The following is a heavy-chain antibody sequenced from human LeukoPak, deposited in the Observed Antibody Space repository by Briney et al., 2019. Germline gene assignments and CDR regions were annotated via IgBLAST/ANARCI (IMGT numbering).Heavy chain of an antibody. Sequence: PGGSLRLSCAASGFTFSSYSMNWVRQAPGKGLEWVSSISSSSSYIYYADSVKGRFTISRDNAKSSLYLQMNSLRAEDTAVYYCARASGALDAFDIWGQGTMVTVSS. V-gene: IGHV3-21*04. CDR1: GFTFSSYS. D-gene: IGHD7-27*01. CDR3: ARASGALDAFDI. J-gene: IGHJ3*02. CDR2: ISSSSSYI.